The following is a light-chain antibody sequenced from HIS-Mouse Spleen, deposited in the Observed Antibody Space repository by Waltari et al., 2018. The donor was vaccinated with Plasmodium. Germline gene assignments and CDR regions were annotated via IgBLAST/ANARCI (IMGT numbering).Light chain of an antibody. CDR1: QSVSSSY. Sequence: EIVLTQSPGTLSLSPGERATLSCRASQSVSSSYLAWYQQKPGQAPRPLLDGASSRATGIPDRLSGSGSGTDFTLTISRLEPEDFAVYYCQQYGSSPYTFGQGTKLEIK. CDR2: GAS. V-gene: IGKV3-20*01. J-gene: IGKJ2*01. CDR3: QQYGSSPYT.